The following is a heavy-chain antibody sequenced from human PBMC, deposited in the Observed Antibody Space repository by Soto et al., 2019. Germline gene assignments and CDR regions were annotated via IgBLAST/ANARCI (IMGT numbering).Heavy chain of an antibody. CDR3: ARGGSMVRGVINLNWFDP. J-gene: IGHJ5*01. CDR1: GGTFSSYA. D-gene: IGHD3-10*01. Sequence: SVKVSCKASGGTFSSYAISWVRQAPGQEFEWMGGIIPIFGTANYAQKFQGRVTITADESTSTAYMELSSLRSEDTAVYYCARGGSMVRGVINLNWFDPWGQGTLVTVSS. CDR2: IIPIFGTA. V-gene: IGHV1-69*13.